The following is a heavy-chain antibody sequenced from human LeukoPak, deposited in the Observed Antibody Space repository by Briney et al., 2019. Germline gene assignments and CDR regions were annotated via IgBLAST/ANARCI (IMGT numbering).Heavy chain of an antibody. CDR1: GGSISSSNYY. CDR3: ARHPSATAKLRFDY. J-gene: IGHJ4*02. V-gene: IGHV4-61*05. CDR2: IYYSGST. D-gene: IGHD4-23*01. Sequence: PSETLSLTCTVSGGSISSSNYYWGWIRQPPGKGLEWIGYIYYSGSTNYNPSLKSRVTISVDTSKNQFSLKLSSVTAADTAVYYCARHPSATAKLRFDYWGQGTLVTVSS.